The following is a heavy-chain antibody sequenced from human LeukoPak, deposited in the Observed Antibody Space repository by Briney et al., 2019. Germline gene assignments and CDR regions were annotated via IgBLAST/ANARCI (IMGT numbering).Heavy chain of an antibody. CDR3: ARDSEPGIAVASAGY. V-gene: IGHV3-11*01. D-gene: IGHD6-19*01. Sequence: GGSLRLSCAASGFTFSDYYMSWIRQAPGKGLEWVSYISSSGSTIYYADSVKGRFTISRDNAKNSLYLQMNSLRAEDTAVYYCARDSEPGIAVASAGYWGQGTLVTVSS. CDR2: ISSSGSTI. J-gene: IGHJ4*02. CDR1: GFTFSDYY.